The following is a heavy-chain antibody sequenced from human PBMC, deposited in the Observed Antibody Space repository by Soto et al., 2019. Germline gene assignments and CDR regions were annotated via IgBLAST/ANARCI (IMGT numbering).Heavy chain of an antibody. V-gene: IGHV2-5*02. CDR3: AHVGNVLEWLDRWFDP. J-gene: IGHJ5*02. CDR1: GFSLSTSGVG. Sequence: SGPTLVNPTQTLTLTCTFSGFSLSTSGVGVGWIRQPPGKALEWLAPIYWDDDKRYSPSLKSRLTITKDTSKNQVVLTMTNMDPVDTATYYCAHVGNVLEWLDRWFDPWGQGTLVTVSS. D-gene: IGHD3-3*01. CDR2: IYWDDDK.